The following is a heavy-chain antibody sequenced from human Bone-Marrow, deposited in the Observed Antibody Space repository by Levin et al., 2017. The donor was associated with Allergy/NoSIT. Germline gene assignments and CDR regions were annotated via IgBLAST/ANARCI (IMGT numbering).Heavy chain of an antibody. D-gene: IGHD4-17*01. CDR2: ISGSNINT. CDR3: AKDGDYGDYAYYFDY. CDR1: GLTFSNYA. J-gene: IGHJ4*02. V-gene: IGHV3-23*01. Sequence: GESLKISCAASGLTFSNYAMSWVRQAPGKGLEWVSAISGSNINTYYADSVKGRFTISRDISRNTLYLQMNSLRAEDTAVYYCAKDGDYGDYAYYFDYWGQGTLVTVSS.